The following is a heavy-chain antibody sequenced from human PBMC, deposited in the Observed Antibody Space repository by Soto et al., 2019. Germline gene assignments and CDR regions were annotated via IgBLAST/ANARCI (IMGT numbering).Heavy chain of an antibody. D-gene: IGHD2-2*01. V-gene: IGHV1-69*13. J-gene: IGHJ6*02. CDR1: GGTFSSYG. CDR2: IIPIFGTA. CDR3: AREGLVLVPTTVNSDYYYSAMDV. Sequence: SVKVSCKDSGGTFSSYGISWVRQAPGQGLEGMGGIIPIFGTANYAQKFEGRVTITADESTNTAYMELSSLRSEDTAVYYCAREGLVLVPTTVNSDYYYSAMDVWGQGTTVTVSS.